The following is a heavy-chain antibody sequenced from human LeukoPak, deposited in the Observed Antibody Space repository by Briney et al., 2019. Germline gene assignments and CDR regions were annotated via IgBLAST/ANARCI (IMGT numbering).Heavy chain of an antibody. V-gene: IGHV3-21*01. D-gene: IGHD1-26*01. Sequence: PGRSLRLSCAASGFAFSTYNMNWVRQAPGKGLGWVSSITSSSSYIFYADSVKGRFTISRDNAKNSLYLQMNSLRAEDTAVYYCARYSGTYRDFWGQGTLVTVSS. J-gene: IGHJ4*02. CDR2: ITSSSSYI. CDR3: ARYSGTYRDF. CDR1: GFAFSTYN.